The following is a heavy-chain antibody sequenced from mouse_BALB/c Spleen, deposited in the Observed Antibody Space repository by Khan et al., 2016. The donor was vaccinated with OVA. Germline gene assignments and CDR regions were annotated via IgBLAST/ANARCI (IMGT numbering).Heavy chain of an antibody. CDR1: GYTFSSYY. CDR2: INPTNGGT. CDR3: TRSGYANPFAY. Sequence: QIQLVQSGAELVKPGASVKLCCKASGYTFSSYYMYWVKQRPGQGLEWIGGINPTNGGTNFNEKFKTKATLTVDKSSSTAYMQLSSLTSEDSAVYYCTRSGYANPFAYWGQGTLVTVSA. D-gene: IGHD2-10*02. J-gene: IGHJ3*01. V-gene: IGHV1S81*02.